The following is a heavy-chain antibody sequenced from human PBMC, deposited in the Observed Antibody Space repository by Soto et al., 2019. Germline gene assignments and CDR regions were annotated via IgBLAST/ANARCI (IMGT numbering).Heavy chain of an antibody. D-gene: IGHD3-3*01. CDR3: ARIFAYYDMDV. J-gene: IGHJ6*02. V-gene: IGHV4-59*01. CDR2: IYYTGSA. Sequence: TSETLSLTCTVSGGSIRNNYWTWIRQPPGKGLEWIGYIYYTGSANYSPSLKTRVTISLDTSKNQFSLNLTSVTAADTAVYYCARIFAYYDMDVSGQGTTVTVSS. CDR1: GGSIRNNY.